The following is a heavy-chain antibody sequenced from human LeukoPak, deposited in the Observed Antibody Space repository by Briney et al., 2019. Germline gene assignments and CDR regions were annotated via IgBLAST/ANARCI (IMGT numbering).Heavy chain of an antibody. Sequence: PGRSLRLSCAASGFTFSSYSMHWVRQAPGKGLEWVAVISYDGSNKYYADSVKGRFTISRDNSKNTLYLQMDSLRAEDTALYYCARDRSSSWSLDYWGQGTLVTVSS. CDR1: GFTFSSYS. CDR3: ARDRSSSWSLDY. V-gene: IGHV3-30*03. CDR2: ISYDGSNK. J-gene: IGHJ4*02. D-gene: IGHD6-13*01.